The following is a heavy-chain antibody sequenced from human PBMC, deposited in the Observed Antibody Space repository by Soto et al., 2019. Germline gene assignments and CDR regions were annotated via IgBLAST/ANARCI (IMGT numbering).Heavy chain of an antibody. Sequence: EVQLVESGGGLVQPGGSLRLSCAASGFTFSSYWMSWVRQAPGKGLEWVANIKQDGSEKYYVDSVKGRFTISRDNAKNSLYLQMNSLRAEDTAVYYCAREQWLVRRYFDYWGQGTLVTVSS. CDR3: AREQWLVRRYFDY. V-gene: IGHV3-7*03. D-gene: IGHD6-19*01. J-gene: IGHJ4*02. CDR1: GFTFSSYW. CDR2: IKQDGSEK.